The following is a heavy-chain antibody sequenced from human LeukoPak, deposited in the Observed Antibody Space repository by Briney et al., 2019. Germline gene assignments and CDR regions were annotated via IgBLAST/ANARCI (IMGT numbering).Heavy chain of an antibody. CDR1: GFTFSNYA. CDR3: ARAIGMTTVTTFDY. CDR2: ISYSGDDT. J-gene: IGHJ4*02. V-gene: IGHV3-23*01. Sequence: SGGSLRLSCAASGFTFSNYAMTWVRQAPGKGLESVSVISYSGDDTYYADSVKGRFTISRDNSKNTLYLQMNSLRAEDTAVYYCARAIGMTTVTTFDYWGQGTLVTVSS. D-gene: IGHD4-17*01.